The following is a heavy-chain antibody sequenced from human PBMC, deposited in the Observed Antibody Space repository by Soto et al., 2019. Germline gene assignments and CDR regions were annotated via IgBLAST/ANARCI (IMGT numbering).Heavy chain of an antibody. D-gene: IGHD6-19*01. Sequence: QVQLVESGGGVVQPGRSLRLSCAASGFTFSNYGMHWVRQAPGKGLEWVAVISYDGSNKYCADSVKGRFTFSRDNSKNTLYVQMNRLRAEDTAVYYCAKELAVAGTGGNAFDIWGQGTTVTVSS. CDR2: ISYDGSNK. CDR3: AKELAVAGTGGNAFDI. V-gene: IGHV3-30*18. CDR1: GFTFSNYG. J-gene: IGHJ3*02.